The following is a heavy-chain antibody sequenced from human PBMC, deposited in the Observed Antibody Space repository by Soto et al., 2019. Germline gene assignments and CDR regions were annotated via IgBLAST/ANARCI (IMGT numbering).Heavy chain of an antibody. J-gene: IGHJ4*02. V-gene: IGHV1-8*01. D-gene: IGHD1-1*01. CDR3: ARTTNWNDNYFDY. CDR1: GYTFTNSD. CDR2: MNPNSGNS. Sequence: ASVKVSCKASGYTFTNSDINWVRQATGQGLEWVGWMNPNSGNSGCAQKFQGRVTMTRNTSISTAYMELSSLRSEDTAVYYCARTTNWNDNYFDYWGQGTLVTVSS.